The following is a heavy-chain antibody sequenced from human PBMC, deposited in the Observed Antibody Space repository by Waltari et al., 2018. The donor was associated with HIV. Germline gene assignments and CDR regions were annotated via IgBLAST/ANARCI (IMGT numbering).Heavy chain of an antibody. CDR3: ARDINGGWGY. CDR2: ISRSISSI. V-gene: IGHV3-48*01. CDR1: GFTFSNYT. D-gene: IGHD7-27*01. Sequence: EVQLVESGGGLVQPGGSLRLSCAASGFTFSNYTMNWVRQDPGKGLDWVSYISRSISSIFYADSVKGRFTISRDNAKNSLYLQMNSLRVEDTAVYYCARDINGGWGYWGQGTLVTVAS. J-gene: IGHJ4*02.